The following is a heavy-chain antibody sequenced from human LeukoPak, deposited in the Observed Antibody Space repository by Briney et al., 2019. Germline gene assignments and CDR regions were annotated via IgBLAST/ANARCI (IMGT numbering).Heavy chain of an antibody. V-gene: IGHV4-34*01. J-gene: IGHJ3*02. D-gene: IGHD4-17*01. CDR2: INHSGST. CDR3: ARAPFYGDYVNAFDI. CDR1: GGSFSGYY. Sequence: KPSETLSLTCAVYGGSFSGYYWSWIRQPPGKGLEWIGEINHSGSTNYNPSLKSRVTISVDTSKNQFSLKLSSVTAADTAVYYCARAPFYGDYVNAFDIWGQGTMVTVSS.